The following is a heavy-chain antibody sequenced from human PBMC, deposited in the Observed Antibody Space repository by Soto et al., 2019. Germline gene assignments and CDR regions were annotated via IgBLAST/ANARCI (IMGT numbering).Heavy chain of an antibody. CDR1: GFTFSDYW. CDR3: AGSTWQNYFDS. V-gene: IGHV3-74*01. J-gene: IGHJ4*02. CDR2: IHNDGRST. Sequence: EVQLVESGGGLVQPGGSLRLSCAASGFTFSDYWMHWVRQTPGKGLMWISRIHNDGRSTDNADSVKGRFTISRDNARNTLYLQMNSLRAEDTAVYYCAGSTWQNYFDSWGQGTLVTVSS.